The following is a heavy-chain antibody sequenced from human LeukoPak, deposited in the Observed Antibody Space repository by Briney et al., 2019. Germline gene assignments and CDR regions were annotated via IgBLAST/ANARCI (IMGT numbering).Heavy chain of an antibody. CDR1: GFTFSTYG. V-gene: IGHV3-30*02. Sequence: GGSLRLSCTTSGFTFSTYGMHWVRQAPGKGLEWVAFIRYDGSMKYYADSLKGRFSISRDNAKNSLYLQMNSLRAEDTAVYYCAELGITMIGGVWGKGTTVTISS. J-gene: IGHJ6*04. CDR3: AELGITMIGGV. D-gene: IGHD3-10*02. CDR2: IRYDGSMK.